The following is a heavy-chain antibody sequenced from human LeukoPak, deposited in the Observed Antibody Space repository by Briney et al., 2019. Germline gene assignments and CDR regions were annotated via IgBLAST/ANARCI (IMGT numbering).Heavy chain of an antibody. CDR3: ARTILEYSISSGYMDV. Sequence: GGSLRLSCTVSGFTVSSNSMSWVRQAPGKGLEWVSFIYSDNTHYSDSVKGRFTISRDNSKNTLYLQMNSLRAEDTAVYYCARTILEYSISSGYMDVWGKGTTVSVSS. D-gene: IGHD6-6*01. CDR1: GFTVSSNS. V-gene: IGHV3-53*01. J-gene: IGHJ6*03. CDR2: IYSDNT.